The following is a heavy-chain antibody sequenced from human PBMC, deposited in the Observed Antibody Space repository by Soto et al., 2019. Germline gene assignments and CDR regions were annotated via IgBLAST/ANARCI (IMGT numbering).Heavy chain of an antibody. V-gene: IGHV1-69*12. CDR1: GGTFSSSA. Sequence: QVQLVQSGAEMTEPGSSVKVSCKTSGGTFSSSAISWLRQAPGQGLEWMGGLIPLFRTPDYAQKFQGRVTIAGDESTSTAYMELSSLRSEDTAVYYCARDNDRLQLGGNYYYVLDVWGQGTTITVSS. CDR3: ARDNDRLQLGGNYYYVLDV. J-gene: IGHJ6*02. D-gene: IGHD4-4*01. CDR2: LIPLFRTP.